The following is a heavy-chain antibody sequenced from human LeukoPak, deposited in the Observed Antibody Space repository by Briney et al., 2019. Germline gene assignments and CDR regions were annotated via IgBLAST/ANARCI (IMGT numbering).Heavy chain of an antibody. J-gene: IGHJ4*02. Sequence: GGSLRLSCAASGFTFSNYGVHWVRQAPGKGLEWVAVISYDGSNKYFADSVKGRFTISRDNSKNTLYLQMNSLRPEDTAVYYCARGSIVGARGLGDYWGQGTLVTVSS. CDR1: GFTFSNYG. D-gene: IGHD1-26*01. CDR3: ARGSIVGARGLGDY. CDR2: ISYDGSNK. V-gene: IGHV3-30*03.